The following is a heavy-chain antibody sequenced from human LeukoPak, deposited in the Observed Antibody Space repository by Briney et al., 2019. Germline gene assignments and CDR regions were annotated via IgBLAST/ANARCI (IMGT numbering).Heavy chain of an antibody. CDR3: ARGSYQLLSDAFDI. CDR2: ISSSSSTI. Sequence: PGGSLRLSCAASGFTFSSYSMNWVRQAPGKGLEWVSYISSSSSTIYYADSVKGRFTISRDNAKNSLYLQMNSLRAEYTAVYYCARGSYQLLSDAFDIWGQGTMVTVSS. D-gene: IGHD2-2*01. CDR1: GFTFSSYS. V-gene: IGHV3-48*01. J-gene: IGHJ3*02.